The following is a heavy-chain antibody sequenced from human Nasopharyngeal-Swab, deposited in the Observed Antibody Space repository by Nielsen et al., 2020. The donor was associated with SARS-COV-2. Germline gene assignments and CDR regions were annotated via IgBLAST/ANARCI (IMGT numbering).Heavy chain of an antibody. CDR2: ISGSGGST. D-gene: IGHD3-10*01. Sequence: GESLKISCAAFGFSFSSYAMSWVRQAAGKGLEWVSAISGSGGSTYYADSVKGRFTISRDNSKNTLYLQMNSLRAEDTAVYYCAKHGLLWFGELSRWFDPWGQGTLVTVSS. CDR1: GFSFSSYA. V-gene: IGHV3-23*01. CDR3: AKHGLLWFGELSRWFDP. J-gene: IGHJ5*02.